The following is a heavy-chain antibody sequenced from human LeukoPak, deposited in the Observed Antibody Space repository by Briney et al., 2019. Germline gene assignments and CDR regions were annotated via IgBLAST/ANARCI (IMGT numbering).Heavy chain of an antibody. Sequence: GGSLRLSCAASGFTFSSYSMNWARQAPGKGLEWVSSISSSSSQIYYADPVKGRFTISRDNAKNSLYLQLNSLRAEDTGVYYCARDFAARPRWFDPWGQGTLVTVSS. V-gene: IGHV3-21*01. J-gene: IGHJ5*02. CDR1: GFTFSSYS. CDR2: ISSSSSQI. CDR3: ARDFAARPRWFDP. D-gene: IGHD6-6*01.